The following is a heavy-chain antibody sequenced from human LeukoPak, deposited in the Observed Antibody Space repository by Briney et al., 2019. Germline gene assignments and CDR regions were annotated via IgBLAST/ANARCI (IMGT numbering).Heavy chain of an antibody. CDR2: IYHSGST. CDR1: GGSISSGGYS. V-gene: IGHV4-30-2*01. D-gene: IGHD3-16*01. Sequence: SQTLSLTCAVSGGSISSGGYSWSWIRQPPGKGLEWIGYIYHSGSTYYNPSLKSRVTISVDRSKNQFSLKLSSVTAADTAVYYCARDRWGHSYFDYWGQGTLVTVSS. J-gene: IGHJ4*02. CDR3: ARDRWGHSYFDY.